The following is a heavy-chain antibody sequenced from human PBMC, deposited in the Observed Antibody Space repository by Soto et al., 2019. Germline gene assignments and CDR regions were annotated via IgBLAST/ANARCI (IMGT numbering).Heavy chain of an antibody. CDR1: GFTFSNAW. V-gene: IGHV3-15*01. Sequence: GGSLRLSCAASGFTFSNAWMSWVRQAPGKGLEWVGRIKSKTDGGTTDYAAPVKGRFTISRDDSKNTLYLQMNSLKTEDTAVYYCTTADRIGGWHRDAFDIWGQGTMVTVSS. D-gene: IGHD6-19*01. J-gene: IGHJ3*02. CDR3: TTADRIGGWHRDAFDI. CDR2: IKSKTDGGTT.